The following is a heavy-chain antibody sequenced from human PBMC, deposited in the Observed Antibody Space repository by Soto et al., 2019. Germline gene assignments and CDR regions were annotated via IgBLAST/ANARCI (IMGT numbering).Heavy chain of an antibody. Sequence: DVQLVESGGDLVQPGGSLRLSCAASGFSFSSYWMTWVRQAPGKGLEWVANIKQDGREKYYVASVKGRFTSSRDNGKNLQFLHIDSLTPDDTAVYYCAGDGVRNGAYNGWLDPWGQGTLVTVSS. CDR2: IKQDGREK. CDR1: GFSFSSYW. J-gene: IGHJ5*02. D-gene: IGHD1-20*01. V-gene: IGHV3-7*03. CDR3: AGDGVRNGAYNGWLDP.